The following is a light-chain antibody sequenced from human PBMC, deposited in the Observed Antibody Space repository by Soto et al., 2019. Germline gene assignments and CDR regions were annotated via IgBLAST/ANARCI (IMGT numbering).Light chain of an antibody. Sequence: EIVLTQSPGTLSLSPGERATLSCGASQSVTSNYLAWYQQKPGQAPRLLIFGASIRVTGIPDRFIGSGSGTDFTLTISRLEPEDFAVYYCQQYGRSPFTFGQGTKVDIK. CDR3: QQYGRSPFT. CDR2: GAS. CDR1: QSVTSNY. V-gene: IGKV3-20*01. J-gene: IGKJ1*01.